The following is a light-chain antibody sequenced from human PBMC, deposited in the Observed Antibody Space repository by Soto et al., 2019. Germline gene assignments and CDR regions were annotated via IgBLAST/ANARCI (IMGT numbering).Light chain of an antibody. CDR1: QSVSSY. CDR2: DAS. CDR3: QQRSNWPST. J-gene: IGKJ4*01. Sequence: EIVLTQSPATLSLSPGDRATLSCRASQSVSSYVAWYQQKPGQAPSLLIYDASNRATGVPARFSGSGSGTEFTLTISSLQPVDFAVYYCQQRSNWPSTFGGGTKVEMK. V-gene: IGKV3-11*01.